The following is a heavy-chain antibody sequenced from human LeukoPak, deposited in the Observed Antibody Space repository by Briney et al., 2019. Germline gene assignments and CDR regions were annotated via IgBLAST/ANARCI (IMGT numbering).Heavy chain of an antibody. Sequence: SETLSLTCTVSGDSISSYYWSWIRQPPGKGLEWIGYIYDSGNTNYNPSLKSRVTISVDTSKNQFSLKMTYVTAADTAVYYCASHAHHNWFDPWGQGTLVTVSS. CDR2: IYDSGNT. CDR3: ASHAHHNWFDP. CDR1: GDSISSYY. V-gene: IGHV4-59*01. J-gene: IGHJ5*02.